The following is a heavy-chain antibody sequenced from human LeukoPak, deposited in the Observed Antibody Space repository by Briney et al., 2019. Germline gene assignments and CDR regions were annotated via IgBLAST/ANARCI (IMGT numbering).Heavy chain of an antibody. CDR3: ARNPGY. CDR1: GGSISSSHW. Sequence: SETLSLTCVVSGGSISSSHWWNLVRQPPGKGLEWIGEIYNNGGTRYNSSLKSRVTISVDKSMNQFSLKLSSVTAADTAVYYCARNPGYGGQAISATVSS. J-gene: IGHJ1*01. CDR2: IYNNGGT. D-gene: IGHD5-12*01. V-gene: IGHV4-4*02.